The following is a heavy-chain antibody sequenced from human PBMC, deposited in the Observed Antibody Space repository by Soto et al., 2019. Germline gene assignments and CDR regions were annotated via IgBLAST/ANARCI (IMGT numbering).Heavy chain of an antibody. J-gene: IGHJ4*02. V-gene: IGHV1-58*01. Sequence: QMQLVQSGPEVKKPGTSVKVSCKASGFTFTSSAVQWVRQARGQSLEWIGWIVVGSGNTNYAQKFQERVTITRDMSTSTAYMELSSLRYEDTAVYYCAAETTVTTAGNYWGQGTLVTVSS. CDR3: AAETTVTTAGNY. CDR2: IVVGSGNT. CDR1: GFTFTSSA. D-gene: IGHD4-4*01.